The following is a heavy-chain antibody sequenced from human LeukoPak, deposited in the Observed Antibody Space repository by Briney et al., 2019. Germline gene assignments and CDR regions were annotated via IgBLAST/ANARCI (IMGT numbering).Heavy chain of an antibody. D-gene: IGHD1-1*01. J-gene: IGHJ5*02. CDR2: INPNSGGT. CDR1: GYTFTGYY. CDR3: ARDLGPGIRNWFDP. Sequence: ASVMVSCKASGYTFTGYYMHWVRQAPGQGLEWMGWINPNSGGTNYAQKFQGRVTMTRDTSISTAYMELSRLRSDDTAVYYCARDLGPGIRNWFDPWGQGTLVTVSS. V-gene: IGHV1-2*02.